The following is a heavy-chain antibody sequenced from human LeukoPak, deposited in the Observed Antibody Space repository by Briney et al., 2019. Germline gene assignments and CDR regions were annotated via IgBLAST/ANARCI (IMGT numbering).Heavy chain of an antibody. CDR2: ISSSSSYI. D-gene: IGHD3-22*01. CDR1: GFTFSSYS. CDR3: AKRLTMIILSGAFDV. Sequence: GGSLRLSCAASGFTFSSYSMNWVRQAPGKGLEWVSSISSSSSYIYYADSVKGRFTISRDNAKNSLYLQMNSLRAEDTAVYYCAKRLTMIILSGAFDVWGQGTMVTVSS. J-gene: IGHJ3*01. V-gene: IGHV3-21*04.